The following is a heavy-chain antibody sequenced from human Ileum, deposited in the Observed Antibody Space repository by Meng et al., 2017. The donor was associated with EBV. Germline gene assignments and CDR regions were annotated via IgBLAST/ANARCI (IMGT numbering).Heavy chain of an antibody. V-gene: IGHV4-4*02. J-gene: IGHJ4*02. Sequence: QLQESGPGPVKPSRTLSLTCVVSGGTISSSYWWTWVRQSPGKGLEWIGEMYHSGTTNYNPSLKSRVTISMGKSNNQLSLKLNSVTAADTAVYYCATQESRDGHNPYWGQGTLVTVAS. D-gene: IGHD5-24*01. CDR2: MYHSGTT. CDR3: ATQESRDGHNPY. CDR1: GGTISSSYW.